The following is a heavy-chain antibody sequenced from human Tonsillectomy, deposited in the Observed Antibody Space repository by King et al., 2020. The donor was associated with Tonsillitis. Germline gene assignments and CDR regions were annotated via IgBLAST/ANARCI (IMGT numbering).Heavy chain of an antibody. D-gene: IGHD1-26*01. CDR3: APRGSYSGSFPAYFDS. V-gene: IGHV3-23*04. Sequence: VQLVESGGGLVQPGGSLRLSCAASGFTFSSYAMSWVRQAPGKGLEWVSAISGSGGSTYYADSVKGRFTISRDNSKNTLYLQMNSLRAEDTAVYYCAPRGSYSGSFPAYFDSWGQGPLVPVSS. CDR1: GFTFSSYA. CDR2: ISGSGGST. J-gene: IGHJ4*02.